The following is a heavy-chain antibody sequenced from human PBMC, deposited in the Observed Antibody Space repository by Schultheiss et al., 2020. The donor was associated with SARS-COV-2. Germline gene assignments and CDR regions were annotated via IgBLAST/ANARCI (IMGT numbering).Heavy chain of an antibody. D-gene: IGHD5-12*01. CDR2: INPNSGGT. Sequence: ASVKVSCKASGYTFTSYGISWVRQAPGQGLEWMGWINPNSGGTNYAQKFQGRVTMTRDTSISTAYMELSRLRSDDTAVYYCARADIVATISGYSYGYRLDYWGQGTLVTVSS. CDR1: GYTFTSYG. V-gene: IGHV1-2*02. CDR3: ARADIVATISGYSYGYRLDY. J-gene: IGHJ4*02.